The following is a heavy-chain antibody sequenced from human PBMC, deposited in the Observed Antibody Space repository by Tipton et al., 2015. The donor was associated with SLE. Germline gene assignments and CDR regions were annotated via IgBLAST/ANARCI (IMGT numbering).Heavy chain of an antibody. V-gene: IGHV3-30*02. Sequence: SLRLSCATSGFTFTSYGMHWVRQAPGKGLEWVAFIRYDGGNPYHADSVKGRFTISKDKSKNTLHLEMNRLRGADTGVYYCAKGQQAPQAGGLEVWGQGTTVTV. D-gene: IGHD6-13*01. CDR3: AKGQQAPQAGGLEV. J-gene: IGHJ6*02. CDR1: GFTFTSYG. CDR2: IRYDGGNP.